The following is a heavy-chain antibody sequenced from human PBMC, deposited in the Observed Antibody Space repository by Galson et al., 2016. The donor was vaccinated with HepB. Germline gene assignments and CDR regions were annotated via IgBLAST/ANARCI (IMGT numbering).Heavy chain of an antibody. Sequence: SLRLSCAASGFTFSSYGMHWVRQAPGKGLEWVAVMWFDGGNKNYADSVKGRFTISRDNSKNTLYLQMNSLRAEDTAVYYCARGSDYVWGSLSYFDYWGQGTLATVSS. J-gene: IGHJ4*02. D-gene: IGHD3-16*01. V-gene: IGHV3-33*01. CDR1: GFTFSSYG. CDR3: ARGSDYVWGSLSYFDY. CDR2: MWFDGGNK.